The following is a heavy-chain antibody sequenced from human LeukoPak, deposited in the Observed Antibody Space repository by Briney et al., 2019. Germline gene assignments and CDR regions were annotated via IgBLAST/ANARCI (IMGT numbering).Heavy chain of an antibody. CDR1: GFPFDDYA. Sequence: PGGSVRLSCAASGFPFDDYAMHWVRQARGKALEWVSLISGDGGSTYYADSVKGRFTISRDNSKNSLYLQMNSLRTEDTALYYCAKDAPGYSSSWYSLGYYYYGMDVWGQGTTVTVSS. J-gene: IGHJ6*02. V-gene: IGHV3-43*02. CDR3: AKDAPGYSSSWYSLGYYYYGMDV. D-gene: IGHD6-13*01. CDR2: ISGDGGST.